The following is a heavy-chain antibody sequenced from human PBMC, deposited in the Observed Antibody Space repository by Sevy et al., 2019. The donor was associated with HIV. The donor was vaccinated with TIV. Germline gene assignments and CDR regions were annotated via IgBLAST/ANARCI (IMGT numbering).Heavy chain of an antibody. Sequence: ASVKVSCKASGGTFSSYAISWVRQAPGQGLEWMGGIIPIFGTANYAQKFQGRVTITADESTSTAYMELSSMRSADTAVYYCARGGFGESPGDAFDIWGQGTMVTVSS. D-gene: IGHD3-10*01. CDR3: ARGGFGESPGDAFDI. V-gene: IGHV1-69*13. CDR1: GGTFSSYA. J-gene: IGHJ3*02. CDR2: IIPIFGTA.